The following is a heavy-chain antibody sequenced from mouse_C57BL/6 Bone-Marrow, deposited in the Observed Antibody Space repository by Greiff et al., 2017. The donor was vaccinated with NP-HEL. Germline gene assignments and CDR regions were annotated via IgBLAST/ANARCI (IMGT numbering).Heavy chain of an antibody. CDR3: ARQGTTVVATPYFDY. V-gene: IGHV5-6*01. J-gene: IGHJ2*01. D-gene: IGHD1-1*01. Sequence: EVQRVESGGDLVKPGGSLKLSCAASGFTFSSYGMSWVRQTPDKRLEWVATISSGGSYTYYPDSVKGRFTISRDNAKNTLYLQMSSLKSEDTAMYYCARQGTTVVATPYFDYWGQGTTLTVSS. CDR1: GFTFSSYG. CDR2: ISSGGSYT.